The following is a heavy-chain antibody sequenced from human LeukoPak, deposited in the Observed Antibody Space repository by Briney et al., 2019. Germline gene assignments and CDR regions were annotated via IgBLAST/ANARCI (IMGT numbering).Heavy chain of an antibody. D-gene: IGHD6-19*01. J-gene: IGHJ6*03. V-gene: IGHV1-18*01. CDR3: ARDLIAVAGTDYYYMDV. CDR1: GYSFTNYG. Sequence: ASVKVSCKASGYSFTNYGISWVRQAPGQGLEWMGWNNTYNGYTKYAQKLQGRVTMTTDTSTRTAYMELRSLRSEDTAVYYCARDLIAVAGTDYYYMDVWGKGTTVTISS. CDR2: NNTYNGYT.